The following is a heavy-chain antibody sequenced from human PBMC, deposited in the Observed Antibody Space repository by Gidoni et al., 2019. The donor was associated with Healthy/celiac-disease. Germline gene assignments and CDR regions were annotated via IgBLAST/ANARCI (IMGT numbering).Heavy chain of an antibody. J-gene: IGHJ5*02. Sequence: QVQLVESGGGVVQPGRSLRLSCAASGFTFSSYAMHWIRQAQGKGLEWVAVISYDGSNKYYADSVKGRFTISRDNSKNTLYLQMNSLRAEDTAVYYCARDRRERVWLHNWFDPWGQGTLVTVSS. CDR1: GFTFSSYA. V-gene: IGHV3-30-3*01. CDR2: ISYDGSNK. CDR3: ARDRRERVWLHNWFDP. D-gene: IGHD5-12*01.